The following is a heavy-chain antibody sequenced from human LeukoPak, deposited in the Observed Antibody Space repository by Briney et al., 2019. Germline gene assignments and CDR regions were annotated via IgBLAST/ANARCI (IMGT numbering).Heavy chain of an antibody. CDR1: GFTFGDYA. V-gene: IGHV3-49*04. CDR3: TRDGTLGMVRGVIIRSNWFDP. D-gene: IGHD3-10*01. J-gene: IGHJ5*02. CDR2: IRSKAYGGTT. Sequence: PGGSLRLSCTASGFTFGDYAMSWVRQAPGKGLEWVGFIRSKAYGGTTEYAASVKGRFTISRDDSKSIAYLQMNSLKTEDTAVYYCTRDGTLGMVRGVIIRSNWFDPWGQGTLVTVSS.